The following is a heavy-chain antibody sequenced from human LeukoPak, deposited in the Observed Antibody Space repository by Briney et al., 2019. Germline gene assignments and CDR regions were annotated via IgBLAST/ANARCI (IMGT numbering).Heavy chain of an antibody. CDR3: ARLVDNDSSGYPDTFDM. J-gene: IGHJ3*02. D-gene: IGHD6-25*01. CDR2: IYYSGST. CDR1: GGSISSHY. V-gene: IGHV4-59*11. Sequence: PSETLSLTCTVSGGSISSHYWSWIRQPPGKGLEWIGYIYYSGSTKYTPSLQSRVTISLDRSENNFSLKLTSVTSADTAVYYCARLVDNDSSGYPDTFDMWGQGTVVTVSS.